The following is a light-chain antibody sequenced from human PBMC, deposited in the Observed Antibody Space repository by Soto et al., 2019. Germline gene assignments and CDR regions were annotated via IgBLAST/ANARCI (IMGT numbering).Light chain of an antibody. CDR3: QQYKNWPPWT. J-gene: IGKJ1*01. CDR1: QIVSTN. CDR2: GAS. Sequence: EIVMTQSPAILSVSPGGRATLSCRASQIVSTNLAWYQQKPGQAPRLLIYGASTRATGVPARFSGSGSGTEFTLTISRLQSEDFAVHYCQQYKNWPPWTFGQGTKVEIK. V-gene: IGKV3-15*01.